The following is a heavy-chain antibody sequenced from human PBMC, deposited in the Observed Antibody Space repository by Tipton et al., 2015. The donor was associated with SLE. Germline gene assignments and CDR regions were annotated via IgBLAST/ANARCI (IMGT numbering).Heavy chain of an antibody. V-gene: IGHV4-38-2*01. J-gene: IGHJ4*02. D-gene: IGHD1-26*01. CDR1: GNFICGGYF. CDR3: ARGGGSYYDY. Sequence: GLVKPSETLSLMCAVSGNFICGGYFWVWIRQAPGKGLEWFGSMYHDGTTYYNPSLKSRVAMSVDTSKNQFSLKLSSVTAADTAVYYCARGGGSYYDYWGQGTLVTVSS. CDR2: MYHDGTT.